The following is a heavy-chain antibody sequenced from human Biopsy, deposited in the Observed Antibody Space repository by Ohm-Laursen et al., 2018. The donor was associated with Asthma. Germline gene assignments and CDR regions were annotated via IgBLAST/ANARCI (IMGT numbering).Heavy chain of an antibody. D-gene: IGHD6-19*01. CDR2: IMTVFGTT. CDR3: ARCQVGYSSGWSLLLKKIYYSGMDV. CDR1: GGTFSNFA. Sequence: GSSVKVSCKAPGGTFSNFAINWVRQAPGQGLEWLGGIMTVFGTTNYAQKFQGRVTITADESTSTAYMEVTSLRSEDTAIYYCARCQVGYSSGWSLLLKKIYYSGMDVWGQGTAVTVSS. J-gene: IGHJ6*02. V-gene: IGHV1-69*01.